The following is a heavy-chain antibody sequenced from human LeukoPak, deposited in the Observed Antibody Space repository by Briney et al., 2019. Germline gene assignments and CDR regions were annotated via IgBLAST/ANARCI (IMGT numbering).Heavy chain of an antibody. CDR2: IYYSGST. CDR3: ARQGSGRSSDY. Sequence: SSETLSLTCTVSGGSISSSSYSWDWIRQPPGKGLEWIGSIYYSGSTFYNPSLKSRVTISVDTSKNQFSLKLSSVTAADTAVYYCARQGSGRSSDYWGQGTLVTVSS. J-gene: IGHJ4*02. D-gene: IGHD1-26*01. CDR1: GGSISSSSYS. V-gene: IGHV4-39*01.